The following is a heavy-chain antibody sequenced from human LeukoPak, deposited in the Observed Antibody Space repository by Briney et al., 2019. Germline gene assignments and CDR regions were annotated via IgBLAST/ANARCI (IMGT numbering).Heavy chain of an antibody. D-gene: IGHD2-21*01. CDR3: ARIAPHRRVAVEYYFDY. Sequence: ASVKVSCKASGYTFINYGFSWVRQAPGQGLEWMGRISGYNGYTKYAQKLQGRVTMTTDTSTSTAYMELRSLRSDDTAVYYCARIAPHRRVAVEYYFDYWGQGTLVTVSS. CDR1: GYTFINYG. V-gene: IGHV1-18*01. J-gene: IGHJ4*02. CDR2: ISGYNGYT.